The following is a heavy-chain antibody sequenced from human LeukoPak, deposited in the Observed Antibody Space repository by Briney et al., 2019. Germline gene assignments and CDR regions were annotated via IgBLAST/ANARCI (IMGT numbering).Heavy chain of an antibody. CDR1: GGSISSSSYY. V-gene: IGHV4-39*07. CDR2: IYYSGST. D-gene: IGHD3-3*01. CDR3: ARGLPGHDFWSGYYKAAPNWFDP. Sequence: SETLSLTCTVSGGSISSSSYYWGWIRQPPGKGLEWIGGIYYSGSTYYNPSLKSRVTISVDTSKNQFSLKLSSVTAADTAVYYCARGLPGHDFWSGYYKAAPNWFDPWGQGTLVTVSS. J-gene: IGHJ5*02.